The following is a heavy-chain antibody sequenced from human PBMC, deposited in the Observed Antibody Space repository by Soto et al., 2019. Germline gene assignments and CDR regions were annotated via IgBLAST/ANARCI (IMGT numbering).Heavy chain of an antibody. V-gene: IGHV3-23*01. Sequence: GGSLRLSCAASGFTFSSYAMSWVRQAPGKGLEWVSAISGSGGSTYYADSVKGRFTISRDNSKNTLYLQMNSLRAEDTAVYYCAKDLGYCSGGSCYPSLTFDYWGQGTLVTVSS. CDR3: AKDLGYCSGGSCYPSLTFDY. D-gene: IGHD2-15*01. J-gene: IGHJ4*02. CDR2: ISGSGGST. CDR1: GFTFSSYA.